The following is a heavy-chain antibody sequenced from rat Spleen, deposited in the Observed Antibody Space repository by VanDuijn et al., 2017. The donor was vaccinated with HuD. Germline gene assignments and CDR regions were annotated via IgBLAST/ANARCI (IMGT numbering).Heavy chain of an antibody. CDR3: ATENWDPYYWYFDF. J-gene: IGHJ1*01. V-gene: IGHV5-29*01. Sequence: EVQLVESGGGLVQPGRSMKLSCAASGLSFSNYDMAWVRQAPTKGMEWVATLSYDATAPYYRDSVKGRFTISRDNAKTTLYLQMDSLRSEDTATYYCATENWDPYYWYFDFWGPGTMVTVSS. D-gene: IGHD5-1*01. CDR1: GLSFSNYD. CDR2: LSYDATAP.